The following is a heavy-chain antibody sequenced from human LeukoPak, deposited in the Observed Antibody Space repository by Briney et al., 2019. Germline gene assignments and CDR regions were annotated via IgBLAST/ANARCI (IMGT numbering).Heavy chain of an antibody. CDR2: ISSSSSYI. Sequence: GGSLRLSCAASGVTFSSYSMNWVRQAPGKGLEWVSSISSSSSYIYYADSVKGRFTISRDNAKNSLYLQMNSLRAEDTAVYYCVRDGNGYYFDYWGQGTLVTVSS. D-gene: IGHD6-19*01. CDR3: VRDGNGYYFDY. J-gene: IGHJ4*02. V-gene: IGHV3-21*01. CDR1: GVTFSSYS.